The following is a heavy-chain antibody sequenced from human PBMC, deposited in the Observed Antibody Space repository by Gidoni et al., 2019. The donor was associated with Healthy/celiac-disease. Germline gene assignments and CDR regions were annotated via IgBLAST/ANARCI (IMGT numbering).Heavy chain of an antibody. D-gene: IGHD2-2*01. CDR3: ARASGIVVVPAADRIDAFDI. V-gene: IGHV4-34*01. J-gene: IGHJ3*02. Sequence: QVQLQQWGAGLFKPSETLSLTCAVYGGAFRGSYWSWIRQPPGKGLEWLGEINHSGSTNYNASLKSRVTISVDTSKNQFSLKLSSVTAADTAVYYCARASGIVVVPAADRIDAFDIWGQGTMVTVSS. CDR1: GGAFRGSY. CDR2: INHSGST.